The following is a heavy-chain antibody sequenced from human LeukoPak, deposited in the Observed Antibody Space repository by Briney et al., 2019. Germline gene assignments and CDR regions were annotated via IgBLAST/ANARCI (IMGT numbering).Heavy chain of an antibody. J-gene: IGHJ4*02. CDR1: RGSISSGGHY. Sequence: PSETQSHTCNVSRGSISSGGHYWSWIRQRPGKGLEWMGYTYFTGSTYYNPSLQSRLIISADTSMTQFSLRLRSVTAADTAVYYCARVSFTYGPLDSWGPGILVTVSS. CDR2: TYFTGST. D-gene: IGHD4-17*01. V-gene: IGHV4-31*03. CDR3: ARVSFTYGPLDS.